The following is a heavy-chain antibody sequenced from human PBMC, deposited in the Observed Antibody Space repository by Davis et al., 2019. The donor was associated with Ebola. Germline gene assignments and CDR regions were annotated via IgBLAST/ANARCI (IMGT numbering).Heavy chain of an antibody. J-gene: IGHJ6*02. V-gene: IGHV3-21*01. D-gene: IGHD3-16*01. CDR1: GFTFSSYT. CDR2: IVISGDYT. CDR3: ARDRPLDFFFGDYYGMDV. Sequence: SLNIPCASSGFTFSSYTMNCVRQAPGTGLEWVASIVISGDYTHYGDSVLGRFTISRDNAKNSVYLQMNSLRAEDTAVYYCARDRPLDFFFGDYYGMDVWGQGTTVTVSS.